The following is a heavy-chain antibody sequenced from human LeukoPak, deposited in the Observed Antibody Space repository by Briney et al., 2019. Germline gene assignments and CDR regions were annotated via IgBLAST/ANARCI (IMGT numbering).Heavy chain of an antibody. CDR3: ARRYSSGWWIDY. Sequence: GGSLRLSCAASGFTVSSNYMNWVRQAPGKGLEWVSVTYSGGSTYYADSVKGRFTISRDNSKNTLYLQMNTLRAEDTAVYYCARRYSSGWWIDYWGQGTLVTVSS. V-gene: IGHV3-53*01. D-gene: IGHD6-19*01. J-gene: IGHJ4*02. CDR1: GFTVSSNY. CDR2: TYSGGST.